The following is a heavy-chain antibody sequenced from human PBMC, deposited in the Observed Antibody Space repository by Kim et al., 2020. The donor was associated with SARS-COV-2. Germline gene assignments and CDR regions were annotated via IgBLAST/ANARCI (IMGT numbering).Heavy chain of an antibody. V-gene: IGHV5-51*01. Sequence: YSPSFQGQVTISADKSISTAYLQWSSLKASDTAMYYCARSRQPLYYFDYWGQGTLVTVSS. CDR3: ARSRQPLYYFDY. J-gene: IGHJ4*02. D-gene: IGHD6-13*01.